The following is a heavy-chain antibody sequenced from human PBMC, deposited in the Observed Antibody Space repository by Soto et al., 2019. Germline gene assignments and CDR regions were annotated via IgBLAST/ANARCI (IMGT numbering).Heavy chain of an antibody. CDR2: INYSGST. D-gene: IGHD3-22*01. CDR3: ARGVVYRDVGLAYGMDV. CDR1: GESFSNHY. V-gene: IGHV4-34*01. Sequence: LSLTCAVYGESFSNHYWTWIRQSPGKGLEWVGEINYSGSTRYNWSLGSRVTISVDTSKNQFSLMVTSVTAEDTAVYYCARGVVYRDVGLAYGMDVWGQGTTVTVSS. J-gene: IGHJ6*02.